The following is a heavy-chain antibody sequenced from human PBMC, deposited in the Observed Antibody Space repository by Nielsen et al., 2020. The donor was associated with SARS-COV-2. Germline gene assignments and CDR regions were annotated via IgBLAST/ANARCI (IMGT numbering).Heavy chain of an antibody. V-gene: IGHV3-23*02. D-gene: IGHD5-12*01. CDR2: CLGSGAAT. CDR3: AKGKRYSGYGDFDP. Sequence: GGSLRLSCAASGFNFGDYAMSWVRQTPGKRPEWVAGCLGSGAATYYKDSLKGRFVISRDNSKYTLFLQLNSLTADDTAVYYCAKGKRYSGYGDFDPWGQGTLVTVSS. J-gene: IGHJ5*02. CDR1: GFNFGDYA.